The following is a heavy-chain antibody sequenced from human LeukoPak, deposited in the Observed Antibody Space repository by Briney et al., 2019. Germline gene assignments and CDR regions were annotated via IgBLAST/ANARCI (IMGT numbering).Heavy chain of an antibody. Sequence: SVKVSCKASGGTFSSYTISWVRQAPGQGLEWMGGIIPIFGTANYAQKFQGRVTITTDESTSTAYMELSSLRSEDTAVYYCARGTYCSGGSCYSADYWGQGTLVTVSS. V-gene: IGHV1-69*05. CDR2: IIPIFGTA. J-gene: IGHJ4*02. CDR1: GGTFSSYT. D-gene: IGHD2-15*01. CDR3: ARGTYCSGGSCYSADY.